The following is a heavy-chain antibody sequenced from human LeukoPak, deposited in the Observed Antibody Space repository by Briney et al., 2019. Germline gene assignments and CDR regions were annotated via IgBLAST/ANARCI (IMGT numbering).Heavy chain of an antibody. CDR2: ISISGSTI. CDR3: ASGGWLQLHH. V-gene: IGHV3-48*03. Sequence: GGSLRLSCAASGFTFSSYEMNWVRQAPGKGLEWVSYISISGSTIYYADSVKGRFTISRDNAKNSLYLQVNSLRAEDTAVYYCASGGWLQLHHWGRGTWLTVSS. D-gene: IGHD5-24*01. J-gene: IGHJ4*02. CDR1: GFTFSSYE.